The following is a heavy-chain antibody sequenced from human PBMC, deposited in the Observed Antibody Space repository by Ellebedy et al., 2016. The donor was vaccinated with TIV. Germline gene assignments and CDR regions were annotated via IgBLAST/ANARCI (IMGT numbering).Heavy chain of an antibody. V-gene: IGHV4-39*07. CDR3: TRVLRGGRAGDYFDY. J-gene: IGHJ4*02. CDR2: VYYSRTA. Sequence: SETLSLTCTVSGDSISSSSFYWGWLRQRPGKGLEWIGNVYYSRTAYYSPSLKSLVPISVDTSQNQFSLNLRSVTAADTAVYYCTRVLRGGRAGDYFDYWGQGTLVTVSS. CDR1: GDSISSSSFY. D-gene: IGHD1-1*01.